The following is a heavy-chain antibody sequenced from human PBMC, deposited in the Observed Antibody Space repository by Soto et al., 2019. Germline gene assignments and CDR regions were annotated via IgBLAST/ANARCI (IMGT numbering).Heavy chain of an antibody. D-gene: IGHD1-7*01. CDR1: GFTFSSYD. V-gene: IGHV3-23*01. CDR2: ISGSGGST. J-gene: IGHJ5*02. Sequence: GGSLRLSCAASGFTFSSYDMSWVRQAPGKGLEWVSAISGSGGSTYYADSVKGRFTISRDNSKNTLYLQMNSLRAEDTAVYYCTKDKLGTTWFDPWGQGTLVTVSS. CDR3: TKDKLGTTWFDP.